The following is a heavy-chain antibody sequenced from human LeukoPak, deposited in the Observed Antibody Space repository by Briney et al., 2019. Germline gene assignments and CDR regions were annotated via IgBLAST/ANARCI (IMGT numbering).Heavy chain of an antibody. D-gene: IGHD6-19*01. J-gene: IGHJ4*02. CDR1: GFTFSSFS. CDR3: AKDFAVAAYFDY. V-gene: IGHV3-23*01. CDR2: ITGNGSTT. Sequence: GGSLRLSCAAAGFTFSSFSMNWVRQAPGKGLEGVSGITGNGSTTYYTDSVKGGFTISRDNSKNTLYLQLNSMRAEDTAIYYCAKDFAVAAYFDYWGQGTLITVSS.